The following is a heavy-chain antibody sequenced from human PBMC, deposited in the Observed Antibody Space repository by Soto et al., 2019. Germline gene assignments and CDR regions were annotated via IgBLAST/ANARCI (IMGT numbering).Heavy chain of an antibody. V-gene: IGHV4-34*01. J-gene: IGHJ4*02. CDR2: ITHSGST. CDR3: ARGRTLRY. Sequence: SETLSLTCAVYGGSFSGYYWSWIRQSPGKGLEWIGEITHSGSTNYNSSLKSRVTISVDTSKNQFSLKLSSVTAADTAVYYCARGRTLRYWGQGTLVTVSS. CDR1: GGSFSGYY.